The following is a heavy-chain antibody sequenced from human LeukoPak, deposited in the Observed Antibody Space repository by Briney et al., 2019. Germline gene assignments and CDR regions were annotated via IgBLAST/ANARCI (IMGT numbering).Heavy chain of an antibody. CDR3: AKDMDIVAGYYYYYYMDV. Sequence: QTGGSLRLSCAASGFTFSSYAMSWVRKAPGKGMEWVSAISGSGGSTYYADSVKGRFTISRDNSKNTLYLQMNSLRAEDTAVYYCAKDMDIVAGYYYYYYMDVWGKGTTVTVSS. V-gene: IGHV3-23*01. CDR1: GFTFSSYA. CDR2: ISGSGGST. J-gene: IGHJ6*03. D-gene: IGHD5-12*01.